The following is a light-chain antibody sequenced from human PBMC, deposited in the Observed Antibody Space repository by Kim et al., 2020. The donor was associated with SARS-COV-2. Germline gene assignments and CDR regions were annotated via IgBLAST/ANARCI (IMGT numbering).Light chain of an antibody. CDR1: QSVSSSY. Sequence: SPGERATLSCRASQSVSSSYLAWYQQKPGQAPRLLIYGASSRATGIPDRFSGSVSGTDFTLTISRLEPEDFAVYYCQHYGSSPGTFGQGTKVDIK. CDR3: QHYGSSPGT. CDR2: GAS. J-gene: IGKJ1*01. V-gene: IGKV3-20*01.